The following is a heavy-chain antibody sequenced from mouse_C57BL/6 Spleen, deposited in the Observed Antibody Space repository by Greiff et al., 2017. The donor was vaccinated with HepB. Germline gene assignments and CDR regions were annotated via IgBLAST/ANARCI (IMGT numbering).Heavy chain of an antibody. CDR1: GFTFSSYA. J-gene: IGHJ4*01. V-gene: IGHV5-9-1*02. CDR3: TRDYGKRDYYAMDY. CDR2: ISSGGDYI. D-gene: IGHD2-1*01. Sequence: EVQGVESGEGLVKPGGSLKLSCAASGFTFSSYAMSWVRQTPEKRLEWVAYISSGGDYIYYADTVKGRFTISRDNARNTLYLQMSSLKSEDTAMYYCTRDYGKRDYYAMDYWGQGTSVTVSS.